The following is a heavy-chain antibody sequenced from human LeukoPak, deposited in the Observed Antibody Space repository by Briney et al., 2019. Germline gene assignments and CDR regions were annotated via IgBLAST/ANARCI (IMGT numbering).Heavy chain of an antibody. J-gene: IGHJ6*02. D-gene: IGHD4-4*01. CDR3: ARLTTVTNYYYYGMDV. CDR2: IYTSGST. V-gene: IGHV4-4*07. CDR1: GGSISSYY. Sequence: PSETLSLTCTVSGGSISSYYWSWIRQPAGKGLEWIGRIYTSGSTNYNPPLKSRVTMSVDTSKNQFSLKLSSVTAADTAVYYCARLTTVTNYYYYGMDVWGQGTTVTVSS.